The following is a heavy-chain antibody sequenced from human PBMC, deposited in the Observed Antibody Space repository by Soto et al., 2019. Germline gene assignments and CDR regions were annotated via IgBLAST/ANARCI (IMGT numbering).Heavy chain of an antibody. CDR1: GGSFSGYY. J-gene: IGHJ4*02. CDR3: ARHQWLVDRAFY. V-gene: IGHV4-34*01. CDR2: INHSGST. D-gene: IGHD6-19*01. Sequence: SETLSLTCAVYGGSFSGYYWSWTRQPPGKGLEWIGEINHSGSTNYNPSLKSRVTISVDTSKNQFSLKLSSVTAADTAVYYCARHQWLVDRAFYWGQGTLVTVSS.